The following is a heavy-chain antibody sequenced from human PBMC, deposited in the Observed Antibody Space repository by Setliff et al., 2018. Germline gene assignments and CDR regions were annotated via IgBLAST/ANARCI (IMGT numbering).Heavy chain of an antibody. CDR1: GFTFSSYA. V-gene: IGHV3-30-3*01. Sequence: PGGSLRLSCAASGFTFSSYAMHWVRQAPGKGLEWVAVISYDGSNKYYADAVKGRFTISRDNSKNTLYLKMNSLRAEDTAVYYCARFMVRGGVGAFDIWGQGTTVTVSS. J-gene: IGHJ3*02. CDR3: ARFMVRGGVGAFDI. D-gene: IGHD3-10*01. CDR2: ISYDGSNK.